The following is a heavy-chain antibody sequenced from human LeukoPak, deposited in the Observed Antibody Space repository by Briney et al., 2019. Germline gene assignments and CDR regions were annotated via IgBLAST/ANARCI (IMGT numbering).Heavy chain of an antibody. Sequence: PSETLSLTCAVYGGSFSGYWWCWIRQPPGKGLGWVVEINHSGSTNYNPSLESRVTISVDTSKSQFSLKLSSVTAADTAVYYCARDMVDRDMVKSLGWFDPWGQGTLVTVSS. CDR1: GGSFSGYW. V-gene: IGHV4-34*01. CDR3: ARDMVDRDMVKSLGWFDP. D-gene: IGHD5-18*01. CDR2: INHSGST. J-gene: IGHJ5*02.